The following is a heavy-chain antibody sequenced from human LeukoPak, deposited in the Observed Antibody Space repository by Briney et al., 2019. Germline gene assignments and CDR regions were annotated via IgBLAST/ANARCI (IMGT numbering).Heavy chain of an antibody. CDR1: GGSISSGDYY. CDR2: IYYSGST. V-gene: IGHV4-30-4*08. J-gene: IGHJ4*02. Sequence: SETLSLTCTVSGGSISSGDYYWSWIRQPPGKGLEWIGYIYYSGSTYYNPSLKSRVTISVDTSKNQFSLKLSSVTAADTAVYYCATLRSWSPDYFDHWGQGTLVTVSS. D-gene: IGHD1-26*01. CDR3: ATLRSWSPDYFDH.